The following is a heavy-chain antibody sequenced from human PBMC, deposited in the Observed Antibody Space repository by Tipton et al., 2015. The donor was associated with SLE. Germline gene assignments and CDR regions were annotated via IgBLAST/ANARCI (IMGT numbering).Heavy chain of an antibody. J-gene: IGHJ5*02. CDR2: IYYSGST. CDR3: AGHDHLGYNWFDP. Sequence: TLSLTCTVSGGSISSSSYYWGWIRQPPGKGLDWIGSIYYSGSTYYNPSLESRVTISVDTSKNHFSLKLHSVTAADTAVYYCAGHDHLGYNWFDPWGQGTLVTVSS. CDR1: GGSISSSSYY. V-gene: IGHV4-39*07. D-gene: IGHD3-16*01.